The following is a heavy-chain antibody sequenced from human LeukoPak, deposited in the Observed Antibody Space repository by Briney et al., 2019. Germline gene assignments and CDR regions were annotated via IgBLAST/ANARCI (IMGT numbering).Heavy chain of an antibody. D-gene: IGHD2-2*01. J-gene: IGHJ4*02. CDR3: ARDFYCSSTSCADY. Sequence: GGSLRLSCAASGFTFSSYAMHWVRQAPGKGLEGVAVISYDGSNKYYADSVKGRFTISRDNSKNTLYLQMNSLRAEDTAVYYCARDFYCSSTSCADYWGQGTLVTVSS. CDR1: GFTFSSYA. CDR2: ISYDGSNK. V-gene: IGHV3-30*04.